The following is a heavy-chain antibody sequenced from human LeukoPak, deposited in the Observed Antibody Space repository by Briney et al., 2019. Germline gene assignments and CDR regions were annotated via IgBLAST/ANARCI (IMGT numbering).Heavy chain of an antibody. J-gene: IGHJ4*02. CDR2: ISGIGDST. Sequence: GGSLRLSCAASGFTFDDYTMHWVRQAPGKGLEWVSLISGIGDSTYSVDSLKGRFTISRDNSKNSLYLQMNSLRTEDTALYYCAKDIGDYFGSRSFYNWGALDSWGQGTLVTVSS. CDR3: AKDIGDYFGSRSFYNWGALDS. V-gene: IGHV3-43*01. CDR1: GFTFDDYT. D-gene: IGHD3-10*01.